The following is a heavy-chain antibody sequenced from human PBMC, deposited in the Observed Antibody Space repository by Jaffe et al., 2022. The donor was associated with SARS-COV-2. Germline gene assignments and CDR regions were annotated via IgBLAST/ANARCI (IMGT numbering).Heavy chain of an antibody. D-gene: IGHD2-15*01. CDR1: GFTFSSYG. V-gene: IGHV3-30*18. Sequence: QVQLVESGGGVVQPGRSLRLSCAASGFTFSSYGMHWVRQAPGKGLEWVAVISYDGSNKYYADSVKGRFTISRDNSKNTLYLQMNSLRAEDTAVYYCAKDQAPTVVAATPLDYWGQGTLVTVSS. J-gene: IGHJ4*02. CDR2: ISYDGSNK. CDR3: AKDQAPTVVAATPLDY.